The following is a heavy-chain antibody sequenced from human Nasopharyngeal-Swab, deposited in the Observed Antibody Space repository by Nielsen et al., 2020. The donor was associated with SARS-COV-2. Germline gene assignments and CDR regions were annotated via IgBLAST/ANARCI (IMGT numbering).Heavy chain of an antibody. CDR2: INPSGGST. D-gene: IGHD3-10*01. CDR1: GYTFTSYY. V-gene: IGHV1-46*01. CDR3: ARAVKYYYGSGSYLLDY. J-gene: IGHJ4*02. Sequence: ASVQVSCKASGYTFTSYYMHWVRQAPGQGLEWMGIINPSGGSTSYAQKFQGRVTMTRDTSTSTVYMELSSLRSEETAVYYCARAVKYYYGSGSYLLDYWGQGTLVTVSS.